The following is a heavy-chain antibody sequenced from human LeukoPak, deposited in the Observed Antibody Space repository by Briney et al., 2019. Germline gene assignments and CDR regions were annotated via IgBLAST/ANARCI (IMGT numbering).Heavy chain of an antibody. Sequence: SQTLSLTCAISGDSVSSNNAAWNWIRQSPSRGLEWLGRTYHRSTWYDDYVVSVRSRLTITPDISKNQVSPQLNSVTPEDTAVYYCTREVAGTGGFDYWGQGITATVSS. CDR2: TYHRSTWYD. V-gene: IGHV6-1*01. CDR1: GDSVSSNNAA. J-gene: IGHJ4*02. CDR3: TREVAGTGGFDY. D-gene: IGHD6-13*01.